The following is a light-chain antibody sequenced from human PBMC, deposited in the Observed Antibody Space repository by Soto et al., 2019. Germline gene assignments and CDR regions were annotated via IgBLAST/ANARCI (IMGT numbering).Light chain of an antibody. CDR2: DNN. CDR1: NSNIGNNY. V-gene: IGLV1-51*01. J-gene: IGLJ3*02. Sequence: QSVLTQPPSVSAAPGQKVTIACSGSNSNIGNNYVSWYQQLPGTAPKLLIHDNNKRPSGIPDRFSGSKSGTSATLGITGLQTGDEADYYCGTWDSTLSTWVFGGGTKLTVL. CDR3: GTWDSTLSTWV.